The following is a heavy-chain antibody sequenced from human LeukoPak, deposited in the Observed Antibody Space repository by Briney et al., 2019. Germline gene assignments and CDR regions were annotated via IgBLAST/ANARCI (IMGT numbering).Heavy chain of an antibody. CDR3: ARHIEVWGFVDYYYYMDV. CDR2: IYPGDSDT. Sequence: TGESLQISCKGFGYSFTTYWIGWVRQMPGKGLEWMGIIYPGDSDTRYSPSFQGQVTISADKSINTAYLQWSSLKASDTAMYYCARHIEVWGFVDYYYYMDVWGKGTMVTISS. D-gene: IGHD3-10*01. J-gene: IGHJ6*03. CDR1: GYSFTTYW. V-gene: IGHV5-51*01.